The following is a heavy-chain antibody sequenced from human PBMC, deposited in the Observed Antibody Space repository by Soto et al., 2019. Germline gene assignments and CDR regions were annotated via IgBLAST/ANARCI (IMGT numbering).Heavy chain of an antibody. CDR1: GFTFCSLA. D-gene: IGHD2-2*01. V-gene: IGHV3-23*01. Sequence: PGGAPRLSCAAPGFTFCSLALSWVRQAPWKGLEWVSAISGSGGSTYYADSVKGRFTISRDNSKNTLYLQMNSLRAEDTAVYYCAKDRFSSTTTPVVIVWGQGTLVTVPQ. J-gene: IGHJ4*02. CDR2: ISGSGGST. CDR3: AKDRFSSTTTPVVIV.